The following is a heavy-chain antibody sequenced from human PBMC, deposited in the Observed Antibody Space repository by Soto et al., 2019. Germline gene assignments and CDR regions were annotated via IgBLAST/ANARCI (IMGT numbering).Heavy chain of an antibody. Sequence: QVQLVQSGAEVRKPGSSVTVSCKASGGTFSNYAISWVRQAPGQGLEWMGGIIPIVGTGSYAQKVQGRVTITADEPTTTAYMELSSLRFEDTXXYYCARVVILVPTASTHYSYHMDVWGXXXXVXVSS. J-gene: IGHJ6*02. V-gene: IGHV1-69*01. CDR2: IIPIVGTG. D-gene: IGHD2-2*01. CDR1: GGTFSNYA. CDR3: ARVVILVPTASTHYSYHMDV.